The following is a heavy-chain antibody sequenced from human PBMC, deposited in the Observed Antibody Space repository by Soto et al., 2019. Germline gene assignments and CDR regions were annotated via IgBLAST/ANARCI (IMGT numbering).Heavy chain of an antibody. Sequence: QVQLVQSGAEVKKPGSSVKVSCKASGGTFSSYAISWVRQAPGQGLEWMGGIIPIFGTANYAQKFQGRVTITADKATSTAYMELRSLRSEDMAVYYCARSMAGQWLVLRSFDYWGQGTLVTVSS. J-gene: IGHJ4*02. CDR3: ARSMAGQWLVLRSFDY. CDR2: IIPIFGTA. D-gene: IGHD6-19*01. V-gene: IGHV1-69*06. CDR1: GGTFSSYA.